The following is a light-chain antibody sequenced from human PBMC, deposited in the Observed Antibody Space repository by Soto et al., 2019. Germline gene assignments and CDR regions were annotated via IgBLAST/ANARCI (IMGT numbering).Light chain of an antibody. J-gene: IGLJ1*01. V-gene: IGLV1-40*01. Sequence: QSVLTQPPSVSGAPGQRVTISCTGSSSNIGAGYDVHWYQQRPGTAPKLLIYGNKNRPSGVPDRFSGSKSGTSAPLAITGLQAEDEADYYCQSYDSSLSVSYVFGTGTKVTVL. CDR2: GNK. CDR3: QSYDSSLSVSYV. CDR1: SSNIGAGYD.